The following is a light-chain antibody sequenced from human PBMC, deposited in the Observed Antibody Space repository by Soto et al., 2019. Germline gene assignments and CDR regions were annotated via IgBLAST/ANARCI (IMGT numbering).Light chain of an antibody. CDR1: QGIRDD. V-gene: IGKV1-6*01. CDR2: AAS. CDR3: LQDYDYPYT. Sequence: AIQMTQSPSSLSASVGDGVTITCRASQGIRDDLGWYQQKPGKAPKLLIYAASNLQSGVPSRFSGSGSGTDFTLIISSLQPEDFATYYCLQDYDYPYTFGQGTKVDIK. J-gene: IGKJ2*01.